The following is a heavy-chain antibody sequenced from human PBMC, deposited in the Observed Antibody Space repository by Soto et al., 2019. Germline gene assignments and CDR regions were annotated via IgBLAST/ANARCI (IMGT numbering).Heavy chain of an antibody. V-gene: IGHV4-59*08. CDR1: GGSISSYY. D-gene: IGHD6-13*01. J-gene: IGHJ4*02. CDR2: IYYSGST. CDR3: ARRYSSSFDF. Sequence: SETLSLTCTVSGGSISSYYWSWIRQPPGKGPEWIGYIYYSGSTNYNPSLKSRVTISVDTSKNQFSLKLSSVTAADTAVYYCARRYSSSFDFWGQGTLVTVSS.